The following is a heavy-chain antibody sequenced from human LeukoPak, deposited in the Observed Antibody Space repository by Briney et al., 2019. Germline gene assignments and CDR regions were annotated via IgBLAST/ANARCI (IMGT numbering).Heavy chain of an antibody. CDR1: GFSLSTSGVG. Sequence: SGPTLVNPTQTLTLTCTFSGFSLSTSGVGVGWIRQPPGNLLEWLALIYWNDDKTYSPSLKSRLTITKDTSKNQVVLTMTNMDPVDTATYYCAHRLTAVAGELYYFDYWGQGTLVAVSS. CDR2: IYWNDDK. J-gene: IGHJ4*02. V-gene: IGHV2-5*01. CDR3: AHRLTAVAGELYYFDY. D-gene: IGHD6-19*01.